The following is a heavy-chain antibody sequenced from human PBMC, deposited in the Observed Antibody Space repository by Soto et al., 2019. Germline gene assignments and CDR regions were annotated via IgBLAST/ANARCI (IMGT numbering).Heavy chain of an antibody. D-gene: IGHD3-10*01. CDR3: ARGHVLLWFGEPFDI. V-gene: IGHV1-3*01. J-gene: IGHJ3*02. CDR2: INAGNGNT. Sequence: GASVKVSCKASGYTFTNYYMHWVRQAPGQRLEWMGWINAGNGNTKYSQKFQGRVTITRDTSASTAYMELSSLRSEDTAVYYCARGHVLLWFGEPFDIWGQGTMVTVSS. CDR1: GYTFTNYY.